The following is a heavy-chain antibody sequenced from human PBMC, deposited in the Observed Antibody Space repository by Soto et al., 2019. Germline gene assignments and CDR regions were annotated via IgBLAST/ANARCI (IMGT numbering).Heavy chain of an antibody. CDR2: IIPIFGTA. Sequence: SVKVSCQASGGTFSRYAISWVRQAPGQGLEWMGGIIPIFGTANYAQKFQGRVTITADESTSTAYMELSSLRVEDTAVYYCARAIVGPTTTGWLDPWGQGTLVTVSS. CDR3: ARAIVGPTTTGWLDP. D-gene: IGHD1-26*01. V-gene: IGHV1-69*13. CDR1: GGTFSRYA. J-gene: IGHJ5*02.